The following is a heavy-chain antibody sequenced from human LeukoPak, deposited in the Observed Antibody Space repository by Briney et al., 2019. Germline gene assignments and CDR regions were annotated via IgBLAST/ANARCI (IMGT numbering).Heavy chain of an antibody. CDR2: ISGNGGTT. CDR1: GFTFNSYA. J-gene: IGHJ4*02. D-gene: IGHD3-10*01. V-gene: IGHV3-23*01. Sequence: GGSLKLSCEASGFTFNSYAMSWVRQAPGKGLEWVAAISGNGGTTYYADSVKGRFTISRDNSKNTLHLPMNSLRAEDTAVYYCAKPRDYYGPFAYWGQGTLVTVSS. CDR3: AKPRDYYGPFAY.